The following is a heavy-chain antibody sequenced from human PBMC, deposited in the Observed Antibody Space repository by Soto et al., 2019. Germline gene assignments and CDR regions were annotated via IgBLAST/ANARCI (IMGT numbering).Heavy chain of an antibody. J-gene: IGHJ4*02. Sequence: EVQLVESGGGLVKPGGSLRLSCAASGFTFSSYSMNWVRQAPGKGLEWVSSISSSSSYIYYADSVEGRFTISRDNDKTSLYLKMNSLRAEDTAVYYCARDRDDYGDYLYYFDYWGQGTLVTVSS. D-gene: IGHD4-17*01. V-gene: IGHV3-21*01. CDR1: GFTFSSYS. CDR3: ARDRDDYGDYLYYFDY. CDR2: ISSSSSYI.